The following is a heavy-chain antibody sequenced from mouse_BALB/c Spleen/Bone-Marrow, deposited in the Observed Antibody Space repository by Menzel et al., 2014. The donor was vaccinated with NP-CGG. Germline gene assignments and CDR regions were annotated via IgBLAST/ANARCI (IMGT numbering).Heavy chain of an antibody. CDR2: ISSDSGAI. Sequence: DVMLVESGGGLVQPGGSRKLSCAASGFTFSSFGMHWVRQAPEKGLEWIAYISSDSGAIFYADTVKGRFTISRDNPKNTLFLQITSLRSGDTAIYFCTRGGNGEDFDYWGQGTTLTVSS. CDR1: GFTFSSFG. J-gene: IGHJ2*01. CDR3: TRGGNGEDFDY. V-gene: IGHV5-17*02.